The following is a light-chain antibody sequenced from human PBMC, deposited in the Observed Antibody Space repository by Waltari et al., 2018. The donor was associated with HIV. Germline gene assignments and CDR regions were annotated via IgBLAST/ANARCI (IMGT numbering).Light chain of an antibody. V-gene: IGLV3-21*01. CDR3: QVWDRPSDQWV. CDR2: DNV. J-gene: IGLJ3*02. CDR1: NIGNKG. Sequence: YVLTQPPSVSVAPGEMARLTCGGNNIGNKGVHWYQLKSGQAPLLVIFDNVDRPSRITERFSGSISGFTATLAISRVEPGDDAVYYCQVWDRPSDQWVFGGGTTLIV.